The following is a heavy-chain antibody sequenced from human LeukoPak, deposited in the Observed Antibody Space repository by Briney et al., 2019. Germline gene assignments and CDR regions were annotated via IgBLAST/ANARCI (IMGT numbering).Heavy chain of an antibody. J-gene: IGHJ4*02. D-gene: IGHD3-10*01. CDR3: ARGRWTDVARGSYYFDY. V-gene: IGHV1-69*13. CDR1: GGTFSSYA. CDR2: IIPIFGTA. Sequence: AASVKVSCKASGGTFSSYAISWVRQAPGQGLEWMGGIIPIFGTANYAQKFQGRVTITADESTSTAYMELSSLRSEDTATYYCARGRWTDVARGSYYFDYWGQGTLVSVST.